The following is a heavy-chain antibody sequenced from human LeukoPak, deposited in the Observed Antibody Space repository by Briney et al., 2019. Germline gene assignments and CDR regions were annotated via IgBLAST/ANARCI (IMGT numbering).Heavy chain of an antibody. J-gene: IGHJ3*02. CDR3: ASLSWGQAYYDILTGQTAFDI. CDR2: INHSGST. Sequence: SETLSLTCAVYGGSFSGYYWSWIRQPPGKGLEWIGEINHSGSTNYNPSLKSRATISVDTSKNQFSLKLSSVTAADTAVYYCASLSWGQAYYDILTGQTAFDIWGQGTMVTVSS. CDR1: GGSFSGYY. D-gene: IGHD3-9*01. V-gene: IGHV4-34*01.